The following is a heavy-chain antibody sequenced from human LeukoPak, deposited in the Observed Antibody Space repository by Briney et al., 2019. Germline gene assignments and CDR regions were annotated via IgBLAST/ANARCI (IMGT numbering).Heavy chain of an antibody. D-gene: IGHD3-9*01. CDR3: ARDNDWAFHY. CDR1: GFTFSSYG. Sequence: GGSLRLSCAASGFTFSSYGMHWVRQAPGKGLEWVAVISYDGSNKYYADSVKGRFTISRDNSKNTLYLQMNSLRDEDTAVYYCARDNDWAFHYWGQGTLVTVSS. CDR2: ISYDGSNK. V-gene: IGHV3-30*03. J-gene: IGHJ4*02.